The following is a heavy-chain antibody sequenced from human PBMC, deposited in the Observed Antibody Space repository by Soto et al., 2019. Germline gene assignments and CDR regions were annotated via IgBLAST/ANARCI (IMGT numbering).Heavy chain of an antibody. V-gene: IGHV1-3*01. CDR1: GYTLTSYA. CDR3: ARPYSSSPLDAFDI. Sequence: ASVKVSCKTSGYTLTSYAMHWVRQAPGQRLEWMGWINAGNGNTKYSQKFQGRVTITRDKSASTAYMELSSLRSEDTAVYYCARPYSSSPLDAFDIWVQGTMVTVS. CDR2: INAGNGNT. J-gene: IGHJ3*02. D-gene: IGHD6-6*01.